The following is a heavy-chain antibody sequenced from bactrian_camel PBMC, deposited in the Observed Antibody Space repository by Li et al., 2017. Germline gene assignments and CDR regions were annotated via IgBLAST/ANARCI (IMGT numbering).Heavy chain of an antibody. CDR3: TGGGFITS. CDR2: ISTDGVP. D-gene: IGHD5*01. V-gene: IGHV3S55*01. J-gene: IGHJ4*01. Sequence: HVQLVESGGGSVQAGGSLRLSCEASGYRYASYCMGWFRQAPGKEREGVASISTDGVPTYVDSVEGRFTISKDNAKNTVYLEMHSLKTEDTAVYYCTGGGFITSWGQGTQVTVS. CDR1: GYRYASYC.